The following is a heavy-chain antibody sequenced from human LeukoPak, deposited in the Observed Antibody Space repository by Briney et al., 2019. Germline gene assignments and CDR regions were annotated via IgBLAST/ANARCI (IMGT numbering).Heavy chain of an antibody. CDR2: INHSGST. Sequence: SETLSLTCAVYGGSFSGYYWSWIRQPPGKGLEWIGEINHSGSTNYNPSLKSRVTISVDTSKNQFSLKLSSVTAADTAVYYCGRGAGVGRGGFDYWGRGPLVTASS. CDR3: GRGAGVGRGGFDY. V-gene: IGHV4-34*01. J-gene: IGHJ4*02. CDR1: GGSFSGYY. D-gene: IGHD1-26*01.